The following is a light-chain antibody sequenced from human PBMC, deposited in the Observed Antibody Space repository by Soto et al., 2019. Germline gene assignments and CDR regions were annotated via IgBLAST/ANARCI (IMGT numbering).Light chain of an antibody. CDR1: QGIDTS. CDR2: APS. CDR3: QQLHGYPIT. Sequence: ILLTQSPSSLSASVGDRVTITCRASQGIDTSLAWYQQKPGKAPKLLIYAPSNFQSGVPSRFSGSGSRTHFTLTISSLQPEDFATYYCQQLHGYPITFGQGTRLE. V-gene: IGKV1-9*01. J-gene: IGKJ5*01.